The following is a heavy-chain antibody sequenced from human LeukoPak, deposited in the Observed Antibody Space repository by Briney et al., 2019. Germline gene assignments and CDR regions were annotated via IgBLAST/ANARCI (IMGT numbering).Heavy chain of an antibody. CDR3: ARVAANYYGSGSYGDY. CDR2: ISYDGGNK. Sequence: PGGSLRLSCAASGFTFSSYAMHWVRQAPGKGLEWVAVISYDGGNKYYADSVKGRFTISRDNSKNTLYLQMNSLRAEDTAVYYCARVAANYYGSGSYGDYWGQGTLVTVSS. CDR1: GFTFSSYA. V-gene: IGHV3-30*04. J-gene: IGHJ4*02. D-gene: IGHD3-10*01.